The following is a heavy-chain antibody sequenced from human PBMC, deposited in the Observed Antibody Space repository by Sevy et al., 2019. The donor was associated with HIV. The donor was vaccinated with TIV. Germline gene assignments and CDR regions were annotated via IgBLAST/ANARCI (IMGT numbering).Heavy chain of an antibody. V-gene: IGHV4-34*01. CDR2: INHSGST. J-gene: IGHJ6*03. D-gene: IGHD6-13*01. CDR1: GGSFSGYY. Sequence: SENLSLTCAVYGGSFSGYYWSWIRQPPGKGLEWLGEINHSGSTNYNPSLKSRVTISVDTSKNQFSLKLNSVTAADTTMYYCARAGRWYEYYYYYMDVWGKGTTVTVSS. CDR3: ARAGRWYEYYYYYMDV.